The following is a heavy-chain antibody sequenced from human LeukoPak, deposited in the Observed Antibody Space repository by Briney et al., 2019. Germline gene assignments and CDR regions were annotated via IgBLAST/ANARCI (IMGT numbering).Heavy chain of an antibody. D-gene: IGHD2-2*01. CDR1: GFIFSDFS. J-gene: IGHJ4*02. V-gene: IGHV3-7*01. CDR3: ARPRGCGSARCNNFDY. CDR2: MSEDGNEI. Sequence: GGSLRLSYTVSGFIFSDFSMSWVRQAPGKGLEWVAKMSEDGNEIFYVDSVKGRFTISRDNTKKSLYLQLNSLRPEDSAVYYCARPRGCGSARCNNFDYWGQGTLVTVSS.